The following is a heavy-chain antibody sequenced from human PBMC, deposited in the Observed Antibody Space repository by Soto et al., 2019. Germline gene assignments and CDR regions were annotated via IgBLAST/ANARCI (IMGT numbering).Heavy chain of an antibody. CDR3: ARHYYDILTGYYRERSFDY. J-gene: IGHJ4*02. CDR2: IYYSGST. D-gene: IGHD3-9*01. V-gene: IGHV4-39*01. Sequence: QLQLQESGPGLVKPSETLSLTCTVSGGSISSSSYYWGWIRQPPGKGLEWIGSIYYSGSTYYNPSLKIRVTISVDTSKNQFSLKLSSVTAADTAVYYCARHYYDILTGYYRERSFDYWGQGTLVTVSS. CDR1: GGSISSSSYY.